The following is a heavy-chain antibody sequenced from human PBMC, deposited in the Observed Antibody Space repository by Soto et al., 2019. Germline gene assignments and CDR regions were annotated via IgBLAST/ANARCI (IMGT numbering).Heavy chain of an antibody. CDR3: ARDNGADYYDRSGNDAFDI. V-gene: IGHV4-30-4*01. CDR2: IYYSGST. J-gene: IGHJ3*02. D-gene: IGHD3-22*01. CDR1: GGSISSGDYY. Sequence: SETLSLTCTVSGGSISSGDYYWSWIRQPPGKGLEWIGYIYYSGSTYYNPSLKSRVTISVDTSKNQFSLKLSSVTAADTAVYYCARDNGADYYDRSGNDAFDIWGQGTMVTFS.